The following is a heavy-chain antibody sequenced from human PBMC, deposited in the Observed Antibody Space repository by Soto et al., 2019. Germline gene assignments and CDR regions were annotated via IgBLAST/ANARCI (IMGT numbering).Heavy chain of an antibody. CDR3: ARGRGELLYNTLDY. CDR2: ISSSSSYI. J-gene: IGHJ4*02. D-gene: IGHD3-10*01. Sequence: GGSLRLSCAASGFTFSSYSMNWVRQAPGKGLEWVSSISSSSSYIYYADSVKGRFTISRDNAKNSLYLQMNSLRAEDTAVYYCARGRGELLYNTLDYWGQGTLVTVSS. CDR1: GFTFSSYS. V-gene: IGHV3-21*01.